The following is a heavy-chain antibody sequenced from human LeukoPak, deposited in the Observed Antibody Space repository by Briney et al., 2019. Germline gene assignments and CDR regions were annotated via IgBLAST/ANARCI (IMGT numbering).Heavy chain of an antibody. CDR2: IYYSGST. V-gene: IGHV4-59*01. J-gene: IGHJ4*02. Sequence: SETLSLTCTVSGGSISSYYWSWIRQPPGKGLDGIGYIYYSGSTNYNPSLKSRVTISVDPSKNQFSLKLSSVTAADTAVYYCARGIAVAGHFDYWGQGTLVTVSS. CDR1: GGSISSYY. CDR3: ARGIAVAGHFDY. D-gene: IGHD6-19*01.